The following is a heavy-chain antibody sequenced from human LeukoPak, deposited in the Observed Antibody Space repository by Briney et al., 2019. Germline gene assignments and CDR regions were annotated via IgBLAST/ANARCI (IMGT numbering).Heavy chain of an antibody. CDR2: ISGDGGST. Sequence: GGSLRLSCAASGFTFSSSAMHWVRQALGKGLEYVSAISGDGGSTYYANSVKGRFTISRDNSKNTVYLQMGSLRVEDLAVYYCARGPSKGSCCYHLDYWGQGTLVTVSS. V-gene: IGHV3-64*01. CDR1: GFTFSSSA. D-gene: IGHD2-2*01. J-gene: IGHJ4*02. CDR3: ARGPSKGSCCYHLDY.